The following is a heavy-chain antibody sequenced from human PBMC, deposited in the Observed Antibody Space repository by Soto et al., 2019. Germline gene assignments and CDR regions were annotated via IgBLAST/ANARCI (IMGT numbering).Heavy chain of an antibody. V-gene: IGHV4-4*02. J-gene: IGHJ5*02. CDR1: GGSISSSNW. Sequence: PSETLSLTCAVSGGSISSSNWWSWVRQPPGKGLEWIGEIYHSGSTNYNPSLKSRVTISVDKSKNQFSLKLSSVTAADTAVYYWERFYGVEEQAAMGKEPKKNGFHPWGQ. CDR2: IYHSGST. D-gene: IGHD2-2*01. CDR3: ERFYGVEEQAAMGKEPKKNGFHP.